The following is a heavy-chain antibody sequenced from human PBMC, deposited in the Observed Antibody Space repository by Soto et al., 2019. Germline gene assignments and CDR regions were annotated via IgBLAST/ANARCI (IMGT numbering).Heavy chain of an antibody. CDR2: IWYDGSKK. V-gene: IGHV3-33*01. J-gene: IGHJ3*02. D-gene: IGHD4-17*01. Sequence: QVQLVESGGGVVQPGTSLRLSCEASGFTFSGFGMHWVRPAPGKGLEWVAVIWYDGSKKYYADCVKGRFTISRDNSKNALYLQMNSLRAEDTAVYYCARGRGGSYGGNSAHFDIWGQGTLVTVSS. CDR3: ARGRGGSYGGNSAHFDI. CDR1: GFTFSGFG.